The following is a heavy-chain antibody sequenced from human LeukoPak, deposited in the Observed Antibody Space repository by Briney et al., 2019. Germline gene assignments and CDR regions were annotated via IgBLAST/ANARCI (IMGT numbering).Heavy chain of an antibody. J-gene: IGHJ4*02. CDR1: GFTFSSYW. V-gene: IGHV3-7*01. D-gene: IGHD2-15*01. Sequence: GGSLRLSCAASGFTFSSYWMSWVRQAPGKGLEWVANIKQDGSEKYYVDSVKGRFTISRDNAKNSLYLQMNSLRAEDTAVYYCAKDYKAHRVVVAATPCYWGQGTLVTVSS. CDR2: IKQDGSEK. CDR3: AKDYKAHRVVVAATPCY.